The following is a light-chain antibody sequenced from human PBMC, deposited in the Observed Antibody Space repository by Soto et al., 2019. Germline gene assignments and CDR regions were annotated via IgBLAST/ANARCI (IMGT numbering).Light chain of an antibody. Sequence: QSALTQPASVSGSPGQSITISCTGTSSDVVGYNYVSWYQQHPGKAPKLMSYEVSNRPSGVSNRFSGSKSGNTASLTISGLQAEDEADYCCSSYKSSSFVVFGGGTKVTVL. CDR1: SSDVVGYNY. V-gene: IGLV2-14*01. J-gene: IGLJ2*01. CDR2: EVS. CDR3: SSYKSSSFVV.